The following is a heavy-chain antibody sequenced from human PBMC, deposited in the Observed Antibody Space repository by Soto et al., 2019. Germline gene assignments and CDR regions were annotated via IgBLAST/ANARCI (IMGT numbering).Heavy chain of an antibody. CDR1: GFTFTRYS. J-gene: IGHJ4*02. V-gene: IGHV3-21*06. Sequence: GGSLRLSCAASGFTFTRYSMNWVRQALGKGLEWVSSISSTTNYIYYGDSMKGRFTISRDNAKNSLYLEMNSLRAEDTAVYYCARESEDLTSNFDYWGQGTLVTVSS. CDR2: ISSTTNYI. CDR3: ARESEDLTSNFDY.